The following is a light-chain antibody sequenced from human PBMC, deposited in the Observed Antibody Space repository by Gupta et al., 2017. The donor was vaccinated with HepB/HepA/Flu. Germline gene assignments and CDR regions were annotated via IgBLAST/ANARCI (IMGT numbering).Light chain of an antibody. V-gene: IGLV1-44*01. Sequence: QTVVTQPPSASGPTGQRVTLTCSGSSSNIGSHPVYWDQQLPGTAPQPLIYDNNQRPSGVPDRFSCSKSGTSASLAISGLQSEDEADYYCASWDGSVKGYVFGTKTKVTVL. J-gene: IGLJ1*01. CDR1: SSNIGSHP. CDR3: ASWDGSVKGYV. CDR2: DNN.